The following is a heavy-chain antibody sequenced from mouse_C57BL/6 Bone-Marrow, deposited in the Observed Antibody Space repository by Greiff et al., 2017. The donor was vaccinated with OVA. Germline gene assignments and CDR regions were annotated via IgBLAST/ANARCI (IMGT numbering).Heavy chain of an antibody. CDR3: ARECYGSSPWFAY. CDR2: ISYDGSN. Sequence: VQLQQSGPGLVKPSQSLSLTCSVTGYSIPSGYYWNWIRQFPGNKLEWMGYISYDGSNNYNPSLKNRISITRDTSKNQFFLKLNSVTTEDTATYYCARECYGSSPWFAYWGQGTLVTVSA. CDR1: GYSIPSGYY. V-gene: IGHV3-6*01. J-gene: IGHJ3*01. D-gene: IGHD1-1*01.